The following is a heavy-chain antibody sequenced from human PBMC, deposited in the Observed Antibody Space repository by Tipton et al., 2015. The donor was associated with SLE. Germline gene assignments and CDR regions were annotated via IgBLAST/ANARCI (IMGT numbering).Heavy chain of an antibody. Sequence: QSGPEVKKPGSSVKVSCKASGGTFSSYAISWVRQAPGQGLEWMGRIIPIFGTANYAQNFQGRVTITADESTRTAYMELSSLRSEDTAVYYCARGLYDSSGVDYWGQGTLVTVSS. CDR2: IIPIFGTA. CDR1: GGTFSSYA. V-gene: IGHV1-69*15. CDR3: ARGLYDSSGVDY. J-gene: IGHJ4*02. D-gene: IGHD3-22*01.